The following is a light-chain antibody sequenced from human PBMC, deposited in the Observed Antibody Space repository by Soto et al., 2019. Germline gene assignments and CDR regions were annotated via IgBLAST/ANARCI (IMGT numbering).Light chain of an antibody. V-gene: IGLV2-14*01. CDR1: SSDVGGYNY. Sequence: QSVLTQPASGSGAPGQSITISCTGTSSDVGGYNYVSWYQQHPGKAPKFMFYDVSNRPSGVSNRFSGSKSGNTASLTISGLQAEDEADYYCSSYTTSNTRQIVFGTGTKVTVL. J-gene: IGLJ1*01. CDR3: SSYTTSNTRQIV. CDR2: DVS.